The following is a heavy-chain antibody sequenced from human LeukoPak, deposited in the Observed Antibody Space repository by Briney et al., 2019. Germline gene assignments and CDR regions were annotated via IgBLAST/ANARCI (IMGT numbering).Heavy chain of an antibody. J-gene: IGHJ4*02. CDR1: GFSFNSFE. CDR3: ARGWYNSGYYCDY. CDR2: ISSSGSTI. V-gene: IGHV3-48*03. D-gene: IGHD6-19*01. Sequence: PGGSLRLSCAASGFSFNSFEMSWVRQAPGQGLEWVSYISSSGSTIYYADSVKGRFTISRDSAKNSLYLQMNSLRAEDTAVYYCARGWYNSGYYCDYWGQGTLVTVSS.